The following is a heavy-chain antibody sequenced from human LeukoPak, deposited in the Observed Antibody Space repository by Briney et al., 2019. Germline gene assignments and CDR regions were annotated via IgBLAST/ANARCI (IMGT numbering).Heavy chain of an antibody. CDR3: ARHLLWFGELNYFDY. V-gene: IGHV4-59*08. CDR2: IYYSGST. CDR1: GGSISSYY. Sequence: SETLSLTCTVSGGSISSYYWSWIRQPPGKGLEWIGYIYYSGSTNYNPSLKSRVTISVDTSKNQFSLKLSSVTAADTAVYYCARHLLWFGELNYFDYWGQGTLVTVSS. D-gene: IGHD3-10*01. J-gene: IGHJ4*02.